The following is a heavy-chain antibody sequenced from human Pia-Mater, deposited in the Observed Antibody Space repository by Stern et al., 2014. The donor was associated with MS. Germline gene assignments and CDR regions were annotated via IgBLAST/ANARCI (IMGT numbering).Heavy chain of an antibody. D-gene: IGHD2-15*01. CDR3: ARSNYCSGGSCYYYYGMDV. CDR2: VHPNSGGA. Sequence: VQLVQSGAEVKKPGASVKVSCKASGYTLTGNYMHWVRQAPGQGLDWMGRVHPNSGGANHAQKFQGRVTTTRDTSISTAYMELSRLRSDDTAVYYCARSNYCSGGSCYYYYGMDVWGQGTTVTVSS. J-gene: IGHJ6*02. CDR1: GYTLTGNY. V-gene: IGHV1-2*06.